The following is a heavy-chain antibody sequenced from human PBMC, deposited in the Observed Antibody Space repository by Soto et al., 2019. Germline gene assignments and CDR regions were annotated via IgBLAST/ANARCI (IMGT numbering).Heavy chain of an antibody. CDR2: SWFDGSNK. V-gene: IGHV3-33*08. J-gene: IGHJ6*02. Sequence: GGSLRLSCAASGLPVSSNYMSWVRQAPGKRLEWVAVSWFDGSNKYYADSVRGRFTISRDNSKNTLYLQMNSLRAEDTAVYYCARDLEYYDFWRALRAYYYGMDVWGQGTTVTVSS. D-gene: IGHD3-3*01. CDR3: ARDLEYYDFWRALRAYYYGMDV. CDR1: GLPVSSNY.